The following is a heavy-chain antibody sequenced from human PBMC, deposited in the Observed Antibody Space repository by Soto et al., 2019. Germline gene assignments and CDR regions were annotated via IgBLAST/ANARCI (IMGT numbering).Heavy chain of an antibody. CDR2: VYNSGST. V-gene: IGHV4-59*02. CDR3: ARYRREAVAGYTLDN. CDR1: GGSVSRNY. D-gene: IGHD6-13*01. J-gene: IGHJ4*02. Sequence: SETLSLTCTVSGGSVSRNYWTWIRQPPGKGLEWSGYVYNSGSTNYNPSLESRVTISEDTTKSQFSLKVNSMTAADTAVYYCARYRREAVAGYTLDNWGQGILGTVSS.